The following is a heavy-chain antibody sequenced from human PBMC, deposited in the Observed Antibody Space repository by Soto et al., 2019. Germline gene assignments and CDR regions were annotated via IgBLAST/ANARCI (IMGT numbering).Heavy chain of an antibody. Sequence: QVQLVQSGAEVKKPGSSVKVSCKASGGTFSSYAISWVRQAPGQGLEWMGGIIPIFGTANYAQKFQGRVTITADESTSTADMELSSLRSEDTAVYYCARSKTMVRGVTEKYYYYGMDVWGQGTTVTVAS. V-gene: IGHV1-69*01. CDR1: GGTFSSYA. J-gene: IGHJ6*02. CDR3: ARSKTMVRGVTEKYYYYGMDV. CDR2: IIPIFGTA. D-gene: IGHD3-10*01.